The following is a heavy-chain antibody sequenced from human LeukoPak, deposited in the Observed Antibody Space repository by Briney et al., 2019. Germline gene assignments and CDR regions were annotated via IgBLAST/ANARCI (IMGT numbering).Heavy chain of an antibody. CDR3: AKGLTWDSTSCSD. V-gene: IGHV3-23*01. CDR2: IFGSGGNM. D-gene: IGHD2-2*01. CDR1: GFTFSSYA. J-gene: IGHJ4*02. Sequence: GGSLRLSCAASGFTFSSYAMSWVRQAPGKGLEGVSAIFGSGGNMYYADSVKGRFTISRDNFKSTLYLQMNSLRAEDTAVYYCAKGLTWDSTSCSDWGQGTLVTVSS.